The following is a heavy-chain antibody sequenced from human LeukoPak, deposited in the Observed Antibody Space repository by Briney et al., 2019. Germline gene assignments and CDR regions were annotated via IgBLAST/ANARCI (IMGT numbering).Heavy chain of an antibody. CDR2: INPSGGST. D-gene: IGHD1-1*01. CDR3: ARTTGTYFFDY. J-gene: IGHJ4*02. CDR1: GYTFTSYY. V-gene: IGHV1-46*01. Sequence: ASVKVSCKASGYTFTSYYMHWVRQAPGQGLEWMGIINPSGGSTSYAQKFQGRVTMTRDMSTSTVYLELSSLRSDDTAIYYCARTTGTYFFDYWGQGTLVTVSS.